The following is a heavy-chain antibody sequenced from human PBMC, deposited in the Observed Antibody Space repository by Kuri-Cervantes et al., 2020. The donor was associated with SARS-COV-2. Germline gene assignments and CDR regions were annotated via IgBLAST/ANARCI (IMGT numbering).Heavy chain of an antibody. J-gene: IGHJ3*02. CDR2: TNHSGST. V-gene: IGHV4-34*01. CDR1: GGSFSGYY. D-gene: IGHD6-13*01. Sequence: SETLSLTCAVYGGSFSGYYWSWTRQPPGKGLEWIGETNHSGSTNYNPSLKSRVTISVDTSKNQFSLKLSSVTAADTAVYYCARADSSKDDAFDIWGQGTMVTVSS. CDR3: ARADSSKDDAFDI.